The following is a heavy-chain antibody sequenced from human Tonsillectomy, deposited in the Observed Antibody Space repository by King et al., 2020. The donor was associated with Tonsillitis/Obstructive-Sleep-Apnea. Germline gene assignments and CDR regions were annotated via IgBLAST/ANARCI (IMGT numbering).Heavy chain of an antibody. V-gene: IGHV1-2*04. CDR3: AREGYSPMDV. Sequence: VQLVQSGAEVKKPGASVKVSCKASGYTFTGYYLHWVRQAPGQGLEWMGRINPNSGGTNYVQKFQGWVSMTRDTSISTAYMELSRLSSDDTAVYYCAREGYSPMDVWGKGTTVTVSS. D-gene: IGHD5-24*01. J-gene: IGHJ6*03. CDR1: GYTFTGYY. CDR2: INPNSGGT.